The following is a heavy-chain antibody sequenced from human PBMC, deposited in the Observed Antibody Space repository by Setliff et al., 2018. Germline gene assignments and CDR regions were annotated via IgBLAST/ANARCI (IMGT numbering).Heavy chain of an antibody. CDR2: IIPILGIA. D-gene: IGHD3-22*01. CDR1: GGTFSSYA. V-gene: IGHV1-69*10. J-gene: IGHJ4*02. Sequence: ASVKVSCKASGGTFSSYAISWVRQAPGQGLEWMGGIIPILGIANYAQKFKGRVTITADKSTSTAYMELSSLRSEDTAVYYCARDGSWGYYDSSGSGFDYWGQGTLVTVSS. CDR3: ARDGSWGYYDSSGSGFDY.